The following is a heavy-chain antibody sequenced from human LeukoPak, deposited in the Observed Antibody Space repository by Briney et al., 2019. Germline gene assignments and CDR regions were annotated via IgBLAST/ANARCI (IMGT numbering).Heavy chain of an antibody. D-gene: IGHD1-26*01. CDR1: GGSFSGYY. Sequence: SETLSLTCAVYGGSFSGYYWSWIRQPPGKGLEWIGEINHSGSTNYNPSLKSRVTISVDTSKNQFSLKLSSVTAADTAVYYCARHKFALAVGATNFDYWGQGTLVTVSS. J-gene: IGHJ4*02. CDR3: ARHKFALAVGATNFDY. V-gene: IGHV4-34*01. CDR2: INHSGST.